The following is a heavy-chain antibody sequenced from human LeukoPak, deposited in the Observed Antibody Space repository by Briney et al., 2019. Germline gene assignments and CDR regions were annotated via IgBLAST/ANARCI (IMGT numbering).Heavy chain of an antibody. CDR1: GYSFTTYW. CDR2: IYPGDSDT. V-gene: IGHV5-51*01. D-gene: IGHD2-2*01. J-gene: IGHJ5*02. CDR3: ARHGGGYCRTTSCYLFDP. Sequence: GESLNISCKASGYSFTTYWIGWVRQMPGKGLEWMGIIYPGDSDTKYSPSFQGQVTISADKSISTAYLQWSSLKASDTAMYYCARHGGGYCRTTSCYLFDPWGQGTLVSVSP.